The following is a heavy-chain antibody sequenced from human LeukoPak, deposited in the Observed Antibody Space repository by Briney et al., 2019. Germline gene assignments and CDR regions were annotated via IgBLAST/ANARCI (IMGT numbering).Heavy chain of an antibody. D-gene: IGHD6-13*01. J-gene: IGHJ4*02. CDR1: GFTFSSYG. Sequence: GGSLRLSCAASGFTFSSYGMHWVRQAPGKGLEWVAVISYDGGNKYYADSVKGRFTISRDNSKNTLYLQMNSLRAEDTAVYYCAKDVGQQLNLDYWGQGTLVTVSS. CDR3: AKDVGQQLNLDY. CDR2: ISYDGGNK. V-gene: IGHV3-30*18.